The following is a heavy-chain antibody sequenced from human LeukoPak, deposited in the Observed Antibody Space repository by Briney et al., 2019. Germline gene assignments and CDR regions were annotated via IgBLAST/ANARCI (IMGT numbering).Heavy chain of an antibody. CDR3: ARGGCSGGSCYSRDYYYGMDV. Sequence: SETLSLTCAVSGGSISSGGYSWSWIRQPPGKGLGWIGYIYHSGSTYYNPSLKSRVTISVDRSKNQFSLKLSSVTAADTAVYYCARGGCSGGSCYSRDYYYGMDVWGQGTTVTVSS. V-gene: IGHV4-30-2*01. CDR2: IYHSGST. CDR1: GGSISSGGYS. J-gene: IGHJ6*02. D-gene: IGHD2-15*01.